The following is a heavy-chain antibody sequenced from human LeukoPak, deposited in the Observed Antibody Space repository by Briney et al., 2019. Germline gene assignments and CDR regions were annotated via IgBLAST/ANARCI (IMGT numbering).Heavy chain of an antibody. CDR3: ARAIGYYCDSSGYYRP. D-gene: IGHD3-22*01. J-gene: IGHJ5*02. CDR1: SGSFSGYY. Sequence: SETLSLTCAYSGSFSGYYWSWIRQPPGKGLEWIGEINHSGSTNYNPSLKSRVTISVDTSKNQFSLKLSSVTAADTAVYYCARAIGYYCDSSGYYRPWGQGTLVTVSS. V-gene: IGHV4-34*01. CDR2: INHSGST.